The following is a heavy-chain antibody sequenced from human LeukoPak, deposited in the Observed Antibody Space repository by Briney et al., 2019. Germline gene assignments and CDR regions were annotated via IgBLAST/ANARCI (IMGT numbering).Heavy chain of an antibody. CDR2: IYYSGGT. CDR1: GGSISSYY. D-gene: IGHD6-19*01. CDR3: ARQGYSSGWYPNWFDP. Sequence: SETLSLTCTVSGGSISSYYWSWIRQPPGKGLEWIGYIYYSGGTSYSPSLKSRVTISVDTSKNQFSLKLSSVTAADTAVYYCARQGYSSGWYPNWFDPWGQGTLVTVSS. V-gene: IGHV4-59*01. J-gene: IGHJ5*02.